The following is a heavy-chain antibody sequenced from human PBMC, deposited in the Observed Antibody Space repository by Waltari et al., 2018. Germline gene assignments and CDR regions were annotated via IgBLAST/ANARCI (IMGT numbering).Heavy chain of an antibody. CDR2: IYWNDDK. J-gene: IGHJ6*02. CDR3: SRRIAVWGMDG. Sequence: QITLKESGPTLVKPTQTLTLTCTFSGFSLSTSGVGVGWIRQPPGQALEWLALIYWNDDKRYSPSRKSRLTTTKDTSKNQVFLTMTNMDPVDTATDYCSRRIAVWGMDGWGQGTTVTVSS. D-gene: IGHD6-19*01. CDR1: GFSLSTSGVG. V-gene: IGHV2-5*01.